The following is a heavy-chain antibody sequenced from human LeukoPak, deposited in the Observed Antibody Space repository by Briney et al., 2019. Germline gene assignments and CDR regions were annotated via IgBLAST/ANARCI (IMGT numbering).Heavy chain of an antibody. CDR1: GYTFTSYY. J-gene: IGHJ5*02. D-gene: IGHD3-10*01. V-gene: IGHV1-46*04. CDR3: ARIGDYGSGSGGSDP. Sequence: GASVKVSCKASGYTFTSYYIHWVRQAPGQGLEWMGIISPSVGTTTYAQKLQGRVTMTRDTSTSTVYMELRTLRSEDTAVYYCARIGDYGSGSGGSDPWGQGTLVTVSS. CDR2: ISPSVGTT.